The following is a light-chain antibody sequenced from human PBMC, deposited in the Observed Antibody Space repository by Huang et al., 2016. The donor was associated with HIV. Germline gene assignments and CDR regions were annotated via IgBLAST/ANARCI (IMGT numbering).Light chain of an antibody. CDR1: QSSSTW. J-gene: IGKJ1*01. CDR2: KAS. CDR3: QQYSAFSWT. Sequence: DIQIPQSPSTLSAFLEDSVTFTCRASQSSSTWLAWYQQKPGKAPKLLIYKASNLEDGVPSRFSGSGSGTEFTLTISSLQPDDFATYYCQQYSAFSWTFGQGTKVDIK. V-gene: IGKV1-5*03.